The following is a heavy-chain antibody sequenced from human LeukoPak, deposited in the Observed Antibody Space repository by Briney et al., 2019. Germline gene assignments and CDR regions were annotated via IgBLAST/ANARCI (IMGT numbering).Heavy chain of an antibody. V-gene: IGHV3-30*18. J-gene: IGHJ4*02. D-gene: IGHD2-2*01. Sequence: GGSLSLSCVPSVFTFSSYWMRWVRLAPAAGLEWVGGISYDGSHEDYADSVKARFTISRDNSMTTLYPQMNRLRAEDTAVYSCAKAAPAEAYYFDSSGQGALVT. CDR2: ISYDGSHE. CDR3: AKAAPAEAYYFDS. CDR1: VFTFSSYW.